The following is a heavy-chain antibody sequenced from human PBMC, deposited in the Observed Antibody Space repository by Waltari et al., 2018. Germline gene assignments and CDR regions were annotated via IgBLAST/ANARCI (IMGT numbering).Heavy chain of an antibody. CDR1: GFTFSSYS. D-gene: IGHD6-19*01. CDR2: ISSSSSYI. Sequence: EVQLVESGGGLVKPGGSLRLSCAASGFTFSSYSMNWVRQALGKGLEWVSSISSSSSYIYYADSVKGRVTISRDNAKNSLYLQMNSLRAEDTAVYYCARDPVAVAGNNYWGQGTLVTVSS. CDR3: ARDPVAVAGNNY. J-gene: IGHJ4*02. V-gene: IGHV3-21*01.